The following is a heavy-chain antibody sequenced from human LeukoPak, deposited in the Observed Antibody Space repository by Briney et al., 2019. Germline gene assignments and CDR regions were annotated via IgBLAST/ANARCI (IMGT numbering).Heavy chain of an antibody. D-gene: IGHD5-18*01. CDR2: IRDDGSKT. Sequence: GGSLRLSCAASGFTFSNYGMHWVRQAPGKGLEWVAFIRDDGSKTFYPDSVKGRFTISRDNAKNSLYLQMNSLRAEDTAVYYCARGGIQLSNWFDPWGQGTLVTVSS. CDR3: ARGGIQLSNWFDP. CDR1: GFTFSNYG. V-gene: IGHV3-30*02. J-gene: IGHJ5*02.